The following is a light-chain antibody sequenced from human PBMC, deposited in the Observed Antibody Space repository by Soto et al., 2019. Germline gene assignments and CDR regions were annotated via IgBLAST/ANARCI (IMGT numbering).Light chain of an antibody. J-gene: IGKJ5*01. CDR2: AAS. CDR3: QQGGNWPLT. CDR1: QGISSY. V-gene: IGKV1-9*01. Sequence: IQLTQSPSSLSASVGDRVTITCRASQGISSYLAWYQQKPGKAPKLLIYAASTLQSGVPSRFSGSGSGTDFTLTISSLQPEDFATYYCQQGGNWPLTFGQGTRLEIK.